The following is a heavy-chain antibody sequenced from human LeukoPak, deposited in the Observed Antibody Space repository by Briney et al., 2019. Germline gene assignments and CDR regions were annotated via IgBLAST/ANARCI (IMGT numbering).Heavy chain of an antibody. CDR1: GFTFSDYY. J-gene: IGHJ3*02. Sequence: GGSLRLSCAASGFTFSDYYMSWIRQAPGKGLEWVSYISSSGSTIYYADSVKGRFTISRDNAKNSLYLQMNSLRAEDTAVYYCATDPAMTTVTTVNAFDIWGQGTMVTVSS. CDR3: ATDPAMTTVTTVNAFDI. D-gene: IGHD4-17*01. CDR2: ISSSGSTI. V-gene: IGHV3-11*01.